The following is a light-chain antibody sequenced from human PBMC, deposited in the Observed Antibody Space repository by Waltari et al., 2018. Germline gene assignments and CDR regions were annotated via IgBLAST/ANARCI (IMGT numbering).Light chain of an antibody. J-gene: IGKJ4*01. CDR2: DAS. V-gene: IGKV3-11*01. CDR3: QQRRNWPLT. Sequence: EIVLTQSPAILSFSPGERATLSCRTSQSVGTYLAWYQQRPGQSPRLLIYDASYRATGIPARFIGSGSETDFTLTISSLQPEDFAVYDCQQRRNWPLTFGGGTRVEI. CDR1: QSVGTY.